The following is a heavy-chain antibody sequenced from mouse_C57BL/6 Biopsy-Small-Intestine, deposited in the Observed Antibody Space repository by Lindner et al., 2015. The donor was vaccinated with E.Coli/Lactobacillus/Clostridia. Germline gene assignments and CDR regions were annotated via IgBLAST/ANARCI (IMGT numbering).Heavy chain of an antibody. D-gene: IGHD1-1*01. V-gene: IGHV3-1*01. Sequence: VQLQESGPGMVKSSQSLSLTCTVTGYSITSGYDWHWIRHFPGNKLEWMGYISYSGSTNYNPSLKSRISITHDTSKNHFFLKLNSVTTEDTATYYCARGGYYYGSNSYYFDYWGPRHHSHSLL. CDR2: ISYSGST. CDR1: GYSITSGYD. CDR3: ARGGYYYGSNSYYFDY. J-gene: IGHJ2*01.